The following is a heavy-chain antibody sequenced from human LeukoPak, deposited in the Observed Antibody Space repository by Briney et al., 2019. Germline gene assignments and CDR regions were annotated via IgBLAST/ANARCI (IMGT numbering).Heavy chain of an antibody. J-gene: IGHJ3*02. CDR2: INNRGVGT. CDR1: GFTFNTYG. Sequence: GSLRPSCSASGFTFNTYGMSWVRQAPGKGLEWVSSINNRGVGTYYADSMKGRFTISRDNSKNTLYLQMNSLRAEDTAVYYCAKVHDGNRGDAFDIWGQGTMVTVSS. D-gene: IGHD1-1*01. V-gene: IGHV3-23*01. CDR3: AKVHDGNRGDAFDI.